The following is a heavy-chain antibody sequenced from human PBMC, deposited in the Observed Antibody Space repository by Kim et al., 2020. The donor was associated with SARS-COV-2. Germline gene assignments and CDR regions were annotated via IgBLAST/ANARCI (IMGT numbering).Heavy chain of an antibody. J-gene: IGHJ4*02. D-gene: IGHD3-9*01. CDR2: IIPIFGTA. CDR3: ASSKYYDILTGYYKVSGYYFDY. CDR1: GGTFSSYA. Sequence: SVKVSCKASGGTFSSYAISWVRQAPGQGLEWMGGIIPIFGTANYAQKFQGRVTITADKSTSTAYMELSSLRSEDTAVYYCASSKYYDILTGYYKVSGYYFDYWGQRTLVTVSS. V-gene: IGHV1-69*06.